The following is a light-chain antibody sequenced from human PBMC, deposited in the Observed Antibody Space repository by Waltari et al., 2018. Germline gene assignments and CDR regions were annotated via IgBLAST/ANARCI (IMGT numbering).Light chain of an antibody. CDR3: SSFTTSSTYV. V-gene: IGLV2-14*03. CDR2: DVT. CDR1: SSDVGGYNY. Sequence: QSALTQPASVSGSPGQSITISCSGSSSDVGGYNYVSWYQQHPDKVPKLLIYDVTYRPSGVSNRVSGSKSGNTASLTISGLQAEDEADYYCSSFTTSSTYVFGTGTRVTVL. J-gene: IGLJ1*01.